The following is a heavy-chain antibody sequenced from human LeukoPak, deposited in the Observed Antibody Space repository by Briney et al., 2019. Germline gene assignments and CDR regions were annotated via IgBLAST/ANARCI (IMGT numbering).Heavy chain of an antibody. J-gene: IGHJ6*02. D-gene: IGHD2-15*01. CDR1: GFTFSSYE. CDR3: ARGYCSGGSCYDMDV. V-gene: IGHV3-48*03. Sequence: GASLRLSCAASGFTFSSYEMIWVRQAPGKGLEWVSYITSSGSVIYYADSVKGRFTISRDNSKNTLYLQMNSLRAEEMAVYYCARGYCSGGSCYDMDVWGQGTTVTVSS. CDR2: ITSSGSVI.